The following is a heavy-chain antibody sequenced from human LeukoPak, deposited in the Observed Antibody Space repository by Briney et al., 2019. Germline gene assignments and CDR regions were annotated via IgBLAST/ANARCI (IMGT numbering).Heavy chain of an antibody. CDR3: ARVGRGSMIPLYYFDY. V-gene: IGHV3-48*04. CDR1: GFTFSSYS. CDR2: ISSSSSTI. D-gene: IGHD3-10*01. J-gene: IGHJ4*02. Sequence: GGSLRLSCAASGFTFSSYSMNWVRQAPGKGLEWVSYISSSSSTIYYADSVKGRFTISRDNAKNSLYLQMNSLRAEDTAVYYCARVGRGSMIPLYYFDYWGQGTLSPSPQ.